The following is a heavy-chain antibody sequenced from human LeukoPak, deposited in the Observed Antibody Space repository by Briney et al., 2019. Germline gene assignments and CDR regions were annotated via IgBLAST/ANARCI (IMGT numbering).Heavy chain of an antibody. Sequence: GGSLRLSCAASGFTFSSYQMNWIRQAPGKGLEWVSSISSSSSYIYYADSVKGRFTISRDNAKNSLYLQMNSLRAEDTAVYYCARLEGDRIFDYWGQGTLVTVSS. CDR1: GFTFSSYQ. V-gene: IGHV3-21*01. CDR2: ISSSSSYI. J-gene: IGHJ4*02. D-gene: IGHD3-10*01. CDR3: ARLEGDRIFDY.